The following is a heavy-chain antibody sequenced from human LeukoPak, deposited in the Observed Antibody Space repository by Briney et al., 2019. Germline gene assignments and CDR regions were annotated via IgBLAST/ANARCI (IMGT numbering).Heavy chain of an antibody. Sequence: PSETLSLTCTVSGGSISSSSYYWGWIRQPPGKGLEWIGSIYYSGSTYYNPSLKSRVTISVDTSKNQFSLKLSSVTAADTAVYYCARGLYYDILTGYYRDYWGQGTLVTVSS. CDR2: IYYSGST. J-gene: IGHJ4*02. D-gene: IGHD3-9*01. CDR3: ARGLYYDILTGYYRDY. CDR1: GGSISSSSYY. V-gene: IGHV4-39*01.